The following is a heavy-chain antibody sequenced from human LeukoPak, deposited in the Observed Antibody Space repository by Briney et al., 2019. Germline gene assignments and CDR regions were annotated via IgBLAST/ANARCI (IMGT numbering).Heavy chain of an antibody. CDR3: ARHKDYYYSYMDV. CDR2: IYYSGST. CDR1: DDSITMYY. V-gene: IGHV4-59*01. J-gene: IGHJ6*03. Sequence: SETLSLTCSVSDDSITMYYWTWIRQPPGKGLEWIGYIYYSGSTNYNPSLKSRVTMSVDTSKNQFSLKLSSVTAADTAVYYCARHKDYYYSYMDVWGKGTTVTISS.